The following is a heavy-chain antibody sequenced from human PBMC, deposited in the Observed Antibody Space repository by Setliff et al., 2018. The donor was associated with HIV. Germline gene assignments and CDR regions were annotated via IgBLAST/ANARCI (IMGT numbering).Heavy chain of an antibody. D-gene: IGHD1-26*01. CDR3: VRLYRGSTTKEKSDS. J-gene: IGHJ4*02. CDR1: GYSISSGSY. V-gene: IGHV4-38-2*01. Sequence: PSDTLSLTCAVSGYSISSGSYWGWVRQPPGKGLEWIGSIYFSGSTYYNPSLESRVTISVDTSRNQFSLMVNSVTAADTAMYFCVRLYRGSTTKEKSDSWGQGMLVTVSS. CDR2: IYFSGST.